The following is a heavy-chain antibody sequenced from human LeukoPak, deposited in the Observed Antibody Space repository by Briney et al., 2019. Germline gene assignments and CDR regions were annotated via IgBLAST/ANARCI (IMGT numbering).Heavy chain of an antibody. Sequence: EASVKVSFKASGYTFTDYFMQWVRHGPGQGLEWMGWINPDSGGTSYAQKFQGRVTMTRDTSINTVYMELSRLRSDDTAVYYCARDYELGTAGSAYEFFDYWGQGSLVTVSS. CDR3: ARDYELGTAGSAYEFFDY. J-gene: IGHJ4*02. V-gene: IGHV1-2*02. D-gene: IGHD6-13*01. CDR2: INPDSGGT. CDR1: GYTFTDYF.